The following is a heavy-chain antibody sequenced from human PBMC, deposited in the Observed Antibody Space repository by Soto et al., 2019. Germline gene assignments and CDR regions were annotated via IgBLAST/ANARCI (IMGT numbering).Heavy chain of an antibody. J-gene: IGHJ4*02. CDR3: AREGPRKGTYLFDY. CDR1: RFTFSDYS. V-gene: IGHV3-11*01. CDR2: ISTSGSTI. Sequence: QVQLVESGGGLVKPGGSLRLSCAASRFTFSDYSMSWIRQAPGRGPEWVSYISTSGSTIFYADSVKGRFTMSRDNTTSLFYLQMNSLRVEDAAIYYCAREGPRKGTYLFDYWGQGTLVTVSS. D-gene: IGHD3-10*01.